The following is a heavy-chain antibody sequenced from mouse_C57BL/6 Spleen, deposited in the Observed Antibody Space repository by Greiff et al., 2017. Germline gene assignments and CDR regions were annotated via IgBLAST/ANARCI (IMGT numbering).Heavy chain of an antibody. D-gene: IGHD3-2*02. CDR2: IYPGSGNT. J-gene: IGHJ3*01. Sequence: VKLQESGPELVKPGASVKISCKASGYSFTSYYIHWVKQRPGQGLEWIGWIYPGSGNTKYNEKFKGKATLTADTSSSTAYMQLSSLTSEDSAVYYCARGGYVGGFAYWGQGTLVTVSA. CDR1: GYSFTSYY. CDR3: ARGGYVGGFAY. V-gene: IGHV1-66*01.